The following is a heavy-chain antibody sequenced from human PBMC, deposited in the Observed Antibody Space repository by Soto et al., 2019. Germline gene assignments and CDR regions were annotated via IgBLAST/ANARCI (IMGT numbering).Heavy chain of an antibody. CDR2: FYYGGST. D-gene: IGHD3-3*01. Sequence: QLQLQESGPGLVKPLETLSLTCSVSGGSIRSSTYYWGWIRQPPGRGLEWIVSFYYGGSTFYNPSLKSRVTLSVDTSKNQFSLNLSSVTAADTAVYYCARHQDDYWGGVSPFDPWGQGTLVTVSS. CDR1: GGSIRSSTYY. V-gene: IGHV4-39*01. CDR3: ARHQDDYWGGVSPFDP. J-gene: IGHJ5*02.